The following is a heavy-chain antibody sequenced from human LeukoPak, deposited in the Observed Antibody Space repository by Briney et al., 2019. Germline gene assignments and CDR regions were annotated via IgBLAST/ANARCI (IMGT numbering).Heavy chain of an antibody. Sequence: GGSLRLSCAASGFTVSNNYMSWVRQAPGKGLEWVSVIYSGGSTYYADSVKGRFTISRDNSKNTLYLQMNSLRAEDTVVNYCARGDYSSSWSFYYSGQGTLVTVSS. J-gene: IGHJ4*02. CDR3: ARGDYSSSWSFYY. V-gene: IGHV3-66*01. D-gene: IGHD6-13*01. CDR2: IYSGGST. CDR1: GFTVSNNY.